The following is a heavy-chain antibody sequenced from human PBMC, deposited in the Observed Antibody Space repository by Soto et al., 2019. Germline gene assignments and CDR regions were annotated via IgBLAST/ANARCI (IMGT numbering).Heavy chain of an antibody. V-gene: IGHV1-18*01. CDR2: ISAYNGNT. J-gene: IGHJ4*02. D-gene: IGHD2-2*01. CDR3: VRGGLYCRITSCYGFDY. CDR1: GYTFNSYG. Sequence: QVQLVQSGAEVKKPGASVKVSCKASGYTFNSYGITWVRQAPGQGLEWMGWISAYNGNTNYAQKLQGRVTMTTDTANSTAYMELRSRRADDTAVYYCVRGGLYCRITSCYGFDYWGQGTLVTVSS.